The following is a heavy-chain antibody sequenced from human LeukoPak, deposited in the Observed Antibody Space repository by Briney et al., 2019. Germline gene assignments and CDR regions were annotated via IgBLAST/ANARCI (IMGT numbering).Heavy chain of an antibody. CDR1: GFTFSSYE. CDR3: AKDPSSGHNLFDY. V-gene: IGHV3-48*03. J-gene: IGHJ4*02. CDR2: ISSSGSTI. Sequence: PGGSLRLSCAASGFTFSSYEMNWVRQAPGKGLEWVSYISSSGSTIYYADSVKGRFTISRDNSKNTLYLQMNSLRAEDTAVYYCAKDPSSGHNLFDYWGQGTLVTVSS. D-gene: IGHD3-22*01.